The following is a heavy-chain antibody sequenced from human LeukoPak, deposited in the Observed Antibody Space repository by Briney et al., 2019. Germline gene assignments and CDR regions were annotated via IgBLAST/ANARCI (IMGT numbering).Heavy chain of an antibody. CDR1: GFTFGSYW. V-gene: IGHV3-7*01. J-gene: IGHJ1*01. D-gene: IGHD2-2*02. CDR2: IKQDGSEK. Sequence: GGSLRLSCAASGFTFGSYWMSWVRQAPGKGLEWVANIKQDGSEKYYVDSVKGRFTISRDNAKNSPYLQMNSLRAEDTAVYYCAREVYCSSTSCYTGYFQHWGQGTLVTVSS. CDR3: AREVYCSSTSCYTGYFQH.